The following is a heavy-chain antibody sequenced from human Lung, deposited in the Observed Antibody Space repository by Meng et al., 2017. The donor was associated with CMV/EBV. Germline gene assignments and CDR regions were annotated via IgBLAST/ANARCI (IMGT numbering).Heavy chain of an antibody. J-gene: IGHJ5*02. V-gene: IGHV1-69*04. Sequence: SKATGGAFSSYTISLVRQAPGQGMEWMATIIPILGIANSTQKFQGRVTITADKSTSTAYMELSSLRSEDTAVYYCARDSRPFWFDPWGQGTLVTVSS. CDR3: ARDSRPFWFDP. CDR2: IIPILGIA. CDR1: GGAFSSYT.